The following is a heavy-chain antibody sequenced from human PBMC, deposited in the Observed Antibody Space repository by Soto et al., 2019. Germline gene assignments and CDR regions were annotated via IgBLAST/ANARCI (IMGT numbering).Heavy chain of an antibody. Sequence: GGSLRLSCAASGFTFSSHTMHWIRQAPGKGLEWLSLMSHDENIKFYADSVKGRFTISRDNSKNTLYPQMNNLGPEDTALYYSAITQFLVFVSRGIFWSRGTLVTVSS. CDR2: MSHDENIK. CDR1: GFTFSSHT. J-gene: IGHJ4*02. D-gene: IGHD3-3*01. CDR3: AITQFLVFVSRGIF. V-gene: IGHV3-30-3*01.